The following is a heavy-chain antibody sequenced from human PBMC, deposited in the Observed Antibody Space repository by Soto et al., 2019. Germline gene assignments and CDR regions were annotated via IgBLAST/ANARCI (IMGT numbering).Heavy chain of an antibody. CDR2: ISFDGNTQ. D-gene: IGHD3-10*01. CDR1: GFTFHGYA. Sequence: VGSLRLSCAASGFTFHGYAMHWVRQAPGEGLEWVAMISFDGNTQFYAESVKGRFTISRDNSKNTMSLQMSGLRPEDTAVYFCAREVGSVTIPTGDYWGQGTPVTVSS. CDR3: AREVGSVTIPTGDY. J-gene: IGHJ4*02. V-gene: IGHV3-30-3*01.